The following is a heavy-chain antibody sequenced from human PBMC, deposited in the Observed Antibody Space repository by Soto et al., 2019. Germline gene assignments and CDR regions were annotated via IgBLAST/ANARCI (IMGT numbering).Heavy chain of an antibody. D-gene: IGHD2-21*02. Sequence: QLQLQESGPGLVGPSETLSLTCTVSGGSVNTYNLFWAWVRQPPGKGLEWIATIRYGGNAYYSPSLTTRVTISRDTSKNRVSLELRSVTAADTAVYYCARVNVTLDLWGQGTLVTVSP. V-gene: IGHV4-39*01. J-gene: IGHJ4*02. CDR3: ARVNVTLDL. CDR2: IRYGGNA. CDR1: GGSVNTYNLF.